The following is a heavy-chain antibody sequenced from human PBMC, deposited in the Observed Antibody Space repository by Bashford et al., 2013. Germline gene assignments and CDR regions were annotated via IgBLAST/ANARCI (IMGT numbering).Heavy chain of an antibody. CDR1: GGSITGGTYF. CDR3: ASQSYSFDTSAFHAFDV. Sequence: SETLSLTCTVSGGSITGGTYFWSWIRQHPGKGLEWIGCIHYAGTTYYNPSLKSRVTISVDTSKSQFSLELRSVTAADTAVYYCASQSYSFDTSAFHAFDVWGQGTLVTVSS. D-gene: IGHD3-22*01. CDR2: IHYAGTT. V-gene: IGHV4-31*03. J-gene: IGHJ3*01.